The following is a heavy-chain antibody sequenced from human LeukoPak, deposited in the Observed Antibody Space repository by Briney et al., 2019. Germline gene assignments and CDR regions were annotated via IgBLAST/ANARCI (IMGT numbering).Heavy chain of an antibody. CDR2: ISSSSSYI. CDR1: GFTFSSYS. CDR3: ARRPLQIYCSSTSCRKNWFDP. Sequence: PGGSLRLSCAASGFTFSSYSMNWVRQAPGKGLEWVSSISSSSSYIYYADSVKGRFTISRDNAKNSLYLQMNSLRAEDTAVYYCARRPLQIYCSSTSCRKNWFDPWGQGTLVTVSS. D-gene: IGHD2-2*01. J-gene: IGHJ5*02. V-gene: IGHV3-21*01.